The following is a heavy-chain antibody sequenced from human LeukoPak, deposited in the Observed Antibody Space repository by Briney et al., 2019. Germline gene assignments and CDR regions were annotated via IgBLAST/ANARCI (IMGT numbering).Heavy chain of an antibody. D-gene: IGHD6-6*01. J-gene: IGHJ4*02. CDR2: ISSSSSTI. CDR3: ARDSAIRIAARPFRGKYYFDH. CDR1: GFTFSSYS. Sequence: GGSLRLSCAASGFTFSSYSMNWVRQAPGKGLEWVSYISSSSSTIYYADSVKGRFTISRDNAKNSLYLQMNSLRDEDTAVYYCARDSAIRIAARPFRGKYYFDHWGQGTLVTVSS. V-gene: IGHV3-48*02.